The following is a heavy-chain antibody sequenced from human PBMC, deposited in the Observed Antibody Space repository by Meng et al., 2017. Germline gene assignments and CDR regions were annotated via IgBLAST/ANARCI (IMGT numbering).Heavy chain of an antibody. V-gene: IGHV3-23*01. CDR1: GFTFSSYA. CDR3: AKEGYYYGSGSYYIMDWFDP. CDR2: ISGSGGST. D-gene: IGHD3-10*01. J-gene: IGHJ5*02. Sequence: GESLKISCAASGFTFSSYAMSWVRQAPGKGLEWVSAISGSGGSTYYADSVKGRFTISRDNSKNTLYLQMNSLRAEDTAVYYCAKEGYYYGSGSYYIMDWFDPWGQGTLVTVSS.